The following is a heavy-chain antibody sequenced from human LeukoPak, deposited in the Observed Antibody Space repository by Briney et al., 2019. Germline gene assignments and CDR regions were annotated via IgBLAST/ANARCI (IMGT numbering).Heavy chain of an antibody. CDR3: ARDRYYYDSSSYFSAFDT. J-gene: IGHJ3*02. CDR2: TYYRSKWYN. Sequence: SQTLSLTCAISGDSVSSNSAAWNWIRQSPSRGLEWLGRTYYRSKWYNDYAVSVKSRITINPDTSKNQFSLQLNSVTAADTAVYYCARDRYYYDSSSYFSAFDTWGQGTMVTVSS. D-gene: IGHD3-22*01. CDR1: GDSVSSNSAA. V-gene: IGHV6-1*01.